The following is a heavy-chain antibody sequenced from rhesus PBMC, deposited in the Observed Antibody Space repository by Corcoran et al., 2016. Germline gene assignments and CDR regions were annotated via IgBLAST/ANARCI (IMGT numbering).Heavy chain of an antibody. J-gene: IGHJ1*01. Sequence: QVQLQESGPGVVKPSETLSLTCAVSGGSISGYYLWSWIRQPPGKGLEWIGYIYGGRGSTNYNPSLTSRGIISIYTSKNQFSLKLSSVTAADTAVYYCARAECTGSGCYPRYFEFWGQGALVTVSS. CDR3: ARAECTGSGCYPRYFEF. CDR2: IYGGRGST. D-gene: IGHD2-21*01. CDR1: GGSISGYYL. V-gene: IGHV4-106*01.